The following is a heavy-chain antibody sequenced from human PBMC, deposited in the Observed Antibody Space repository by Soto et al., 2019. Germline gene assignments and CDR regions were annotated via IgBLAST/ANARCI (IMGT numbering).Heavy chain of an antibody. Sequence: SGPTLVNPTQTLTLTCTVSGFSLTTSGMTLGWIRQPPGKAPEWLALGLEYSPSLQHRLTFTKDTSRNQVVLTMTNMDPVDTATYYCAHRLGIGTSNWFDPWGQGTLVTVSS. CDR1: GFSLTTSGMT. J-gene: IGHJ5*02. CDR2: GL. D-gene: IGHD3-16*01. CDR3: AHRLGIGTSNWFDP. V-gene: IGHV2-5*01.